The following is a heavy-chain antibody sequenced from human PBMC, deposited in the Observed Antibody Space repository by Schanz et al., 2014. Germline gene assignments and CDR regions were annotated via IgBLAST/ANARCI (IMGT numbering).Heavy chain of an antibody. CDR3: ARAHGNNWYGKGLDY. Sequence: QLVGSGGGLIQPGGSLRLSCAASGFTFSDYAMSWIRQAPGKGLEWVSDISSGSSYANYADSVKGRFTISRDNAKNSLYLQMNSLRADDTAVYFCARAHGNNWYGKGLDYWGQGTQVTVSS. V-gene: IGHV3-11*06. CDR1: GFTFSDYA. J-gene: IGHJ4*02. CDR2: ISSGSSYA. D-gene: IGHD1-1*01.